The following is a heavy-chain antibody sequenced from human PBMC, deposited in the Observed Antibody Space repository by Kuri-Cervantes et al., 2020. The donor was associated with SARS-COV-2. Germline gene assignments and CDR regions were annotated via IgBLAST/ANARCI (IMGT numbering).Heavy chain of an antibody. D-gene: IGHD3-16*01. V-gene: IGHV5-51*01. J-gene: IGHJ3*02. Sequence: GESLKISCKGSGYSFTSYWIGWVRQMPGKGLEWMGIIYPGDSDTRYSPSFQGQVTISADKSISTAYLQWSSLKASDTAMYYCATQDRSKGASLGAFDIWGQGTMVTVSS. CDR2: IYPGDSDT. CDR3: ATQDRSKGASLGAFDI. CDR1: GYSFTSYW.